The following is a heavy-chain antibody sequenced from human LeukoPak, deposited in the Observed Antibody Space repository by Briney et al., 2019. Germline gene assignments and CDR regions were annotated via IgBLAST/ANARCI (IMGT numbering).Heavy chain of an antibody. CDR3: ARLLGTWNTFDY. V-gene: IGHV1-2*02. D-gene: IGHD1/OR15-1a*01. CDR1: GYTFTGYY. J-gene: IGHJ4*02. Sequence: GASVKVSCKASGYTFTGYYMHWVRQAPGQRLEGMGWINPNSGGTNYAQKFQGRVTMTRDTSISTAYMELSRLRSDDTAVYYCARLLGTWNTFDYWGQGTLVTVSS. CDR2: INPNSGGT.